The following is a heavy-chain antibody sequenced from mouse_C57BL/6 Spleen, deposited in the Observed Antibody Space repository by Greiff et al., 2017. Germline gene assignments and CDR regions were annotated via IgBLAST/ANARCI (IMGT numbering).Heavy chain of an antibody. CDR3: TRGDYDGRAWFAY. V-gene: IGHV1-5*01. D-gene: IGHD2-4*01. J-gene: IGHJ3*01. CDR1: GYTFTSYW. Sequence: EVQLQQSGTVLARPGASVKMSCKTSGYTFTSYWMHWVKQRPGQGLEWIGAIYPGNSDTSYNQKFKGKAKLTAVTSASTAYMELSSLTNEDSAVYYCTRGDYDGRAWFAYWGQGTLVTVSA. CDR2: IYPGNSDT.